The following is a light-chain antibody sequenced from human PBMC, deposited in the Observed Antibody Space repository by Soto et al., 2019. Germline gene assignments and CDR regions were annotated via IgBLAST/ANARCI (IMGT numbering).Light chain of an antibody. J-gene: IGLJ2*01. CDR3: ASYAGNNNLV. CDR1: SSDVGAYNH. V-gene: IGLV2-8*01. Sequence: QSVLTQPPSASGCPGQSVTISCTGTSSDVGAYNHVSWYQHHPGKAPKLMIYEVSERPSGVPDRFSGSKSGNTASLTVSGLQAEDEADYYCASYAGNNNLVFGAGTKLTVL. CDR2: EVS.